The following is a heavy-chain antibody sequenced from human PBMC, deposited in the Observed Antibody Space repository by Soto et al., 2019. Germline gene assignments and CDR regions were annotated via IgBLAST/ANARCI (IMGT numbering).Heavy chain of an antibody. CDR1: GFTFRSYA. V-gene: IGHV3-23*01. CDR3: AILSHKGYGSGSQQPFTFDY. J-gene: IGHJ4*02. D-gene: IGHD3-10*01. CDR2: ISGSGGST. Sequence: PGGSLRLSCAASGFTFRSYAMSWVRQAPGKGLEWVSTISGSGGSTYNADSVKGRFTISRDNSKNTLYLQMNSLRAEDTAVYYCAILSHKGYGSGSQQPFTFDYWGQGTLVTVSS.